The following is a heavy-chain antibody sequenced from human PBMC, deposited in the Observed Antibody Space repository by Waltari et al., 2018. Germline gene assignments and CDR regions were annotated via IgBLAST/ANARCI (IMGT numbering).Heavy chain of an antibody. V-gene: IGHV3-30-3*01. CDR1: GFTFSSYA. CDR3: ARDRPDYGGNPGQYYYYYMDV. J-gene: IGHJ6*03. CDR2: ISYDGSNK. Sequence: QVQLVESGGGVVQPGRSLRLSCAASGFTFSSYAMHWVRQAPGKGLGWVAVISYDGSNKYYADSVKGRFTISRDNSKNTLYLQMNSLRAEDTAVYYCARDRPDYGGNPGQYYYYYMDVWGKGTTVTISS. D-gene: IGHD4-17*01.